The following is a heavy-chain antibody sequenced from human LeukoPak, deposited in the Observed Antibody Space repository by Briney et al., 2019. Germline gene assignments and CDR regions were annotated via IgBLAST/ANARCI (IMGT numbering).Heavy chain of an antibody. V-gene: IGHV1-18*01. J-gene: IGHJ4*02. CDR3: ARMGDYHLVSFFDY. D-gene: IGHD4/OR15-4a*01. Sequence: ASVKVSCKSSGYTFTSYGFSWVRQAPGQGLEWMGWISAYDGNMKYAQKFQGRVTMTTDTSTSTVYMELRSLRSDDTAVYYCARMGDYHLVSFFDYWGQGTLVTVSS. CDR2: ISAYDGNM. CDR1: GYTFTSYG.